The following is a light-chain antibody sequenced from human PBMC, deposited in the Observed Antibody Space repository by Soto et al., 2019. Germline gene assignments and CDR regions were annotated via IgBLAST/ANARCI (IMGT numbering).Light chain of an antibody. CDR1: SSNIGAGY. Sequence: QSVLTQPPSVSGAPGQRVTISCTGSSSNIGAGYVHWYQQLPGTAPKLLIYGNSNRPSGVPDRFSGSKSGTSASLAITGLQAEDEADYYCQSYDSSLSGAVFGGGTTLTVL. J-gene: IGLJ3*02. CDR3: QSYDSSLSGAV. CDR2: GNS. V-gene: IGLV1-40*01.